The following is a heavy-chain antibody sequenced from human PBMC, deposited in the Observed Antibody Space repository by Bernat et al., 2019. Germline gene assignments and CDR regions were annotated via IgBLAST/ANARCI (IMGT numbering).Heavy chain of an antibody. V-gene: IGHV1-46*01. J-gene: IGHJ4*02. Sequence: QVQLVQSGAEVKKPGASVKVSCKASGYTFTSYYMHWVRQAPGQGLEWMGIINPSGGSTSYAQKFQGRVTMTRDTSTSTVYMELSSLRSEDTAVYYCARERVAARLQVFFDYWGQGTLVTVSS. CDR3: ARERVAARLQVFFDY. D-gene: IGHD6-6*01. CDR2: INPSGGST. CDR1: GYTFTSYY.